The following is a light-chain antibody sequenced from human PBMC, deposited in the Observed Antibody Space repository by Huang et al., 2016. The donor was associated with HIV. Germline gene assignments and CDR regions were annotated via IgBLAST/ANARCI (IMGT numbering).Light chain of an antibody. J-gene: IGKJ1*01. CDR3: LQAATYPWT. V-gene: IGKV1-6*01. Sequence: AVQMTQSPSSLSASVGDRITITCRASQGVRSDLGWYQQKPGTAPKLLIYGTSNLQGGVPSRFSGSGSGTHYTLTINSLQPEDFATYYCLQAATYPWTFGQGTKVEIK. CDR2: GTS. CDR1: QGVRSD.